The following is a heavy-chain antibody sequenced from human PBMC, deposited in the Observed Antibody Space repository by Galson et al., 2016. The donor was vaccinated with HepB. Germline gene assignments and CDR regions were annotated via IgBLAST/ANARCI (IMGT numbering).Heavy chain of an antibody. D-gene: IGHD3-3*01. Sequence: SLRLSCAASGFTLSNYVMSWVRQAPGKGLEWVSGISDSDGSTTYADSVKGRFTISRDNSKNTLYLQMNSLRAEDTAVYYCAKDGSSSLRFLDLGRRKNYGMEVWGQGTTVTVSS. CDR2: ISDSDGST. CDR1: GFTLSNYV. V-gene: IGHV3-23*01. J-gene: IGHJ6*02. CDR3: AKDGSSSLRFLDLGRRKNYGMEV.